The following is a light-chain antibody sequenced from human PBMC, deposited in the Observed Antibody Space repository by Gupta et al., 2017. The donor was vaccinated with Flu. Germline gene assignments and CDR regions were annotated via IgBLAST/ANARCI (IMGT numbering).Light chain of an antibody. CDR3: AAWDDSLTGHYV. Sequence: SSNIGSNNVNWYLQVPRTAPKLLIYANSERPSGVPARFSGSKSGTSASLAISGLQSEDEADYYCAAWDDSLTGHYVFGSGTTVTVL. V-gene: IGLV1-44*01. J-gene: IGLJ1*01. CDR1: SSNIGSNN. CDR2: ANS.